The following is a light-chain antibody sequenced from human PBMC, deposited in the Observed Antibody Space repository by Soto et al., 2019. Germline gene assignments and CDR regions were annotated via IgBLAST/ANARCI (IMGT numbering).Light chain of an antibody. CDR2: RNN. CDR1: SSNIESNY. J-gene: IGLJ2*01. Sequence: QSVLTQPASASGTPGQRVTISCSGSSSNIESNYVYWYQQLPGTGPRLLIYRNNQRPSGVPDRFSGSKSGTSASLAISALRSEDEADYYCTVWDDSLRGRLFGGGTKVTVL. CDR3: TVWDDSLRGRL. V-gene: IGLV1-47*01.